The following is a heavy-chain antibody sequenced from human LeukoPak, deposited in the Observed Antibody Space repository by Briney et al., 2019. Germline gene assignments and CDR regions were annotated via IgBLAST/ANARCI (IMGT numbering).Heavy chain of an antibody. CDR3: AGSYSVYYYYYMDV. Sequence: SETLSLTCAVYGGSFNDYYWNWIRQPPGKGLEWIGEINLRGSTTYNPSLKSRVTISLDESKNQFSLKLSSVTAADTAVYYCAGSYSVYYYYYMDVWGKGTTVTISS. J-gene: IGHJ6*03. D-gene: IGHD3-10*01. CDR1: GGSFNDYY. CDR2: INLRGST. V-gene: IGHV4-34*01.